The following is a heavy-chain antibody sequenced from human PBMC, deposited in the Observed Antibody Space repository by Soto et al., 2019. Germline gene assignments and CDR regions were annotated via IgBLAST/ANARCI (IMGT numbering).Heavy chain of an antibody. V-gene: IGHV3-30*03. CDR1: GFTLSNYV. J-gene: IGHJ4*02. D-gene: IGHD1-26*01. CDR2: VSHDGRNT. Sequence: PGGSLRLSCAASGFTLSNYVMNWVRQAPGKGLEWVAVVSHDGRNTHYADSVKGRFTISRDNSKNTLYLQMNSLRAEDTAVYYCAGGTYYFDYCGPGALVTVSS. CDR3: AGGTYYFDY.